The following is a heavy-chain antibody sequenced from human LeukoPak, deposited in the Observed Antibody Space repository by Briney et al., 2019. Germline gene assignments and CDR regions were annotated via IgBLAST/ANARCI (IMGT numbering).Heavy chain of an antibody. CDR3: AKGAYDYIEIAYFDY. Sequence: GGSLRLSCAPSGFTFSKSWMSWVRQAPGKGLEWVADINQDGNEKYYVDSVKGRFTISRDKSKSTLYLQMNSLRAEDTAVYYCAKGAYDYIEIAYFDYWGQGSLVTVSS. V-gene: IGHV3-7*03. J-gene: IGHJ4*02. D-gene: IGHD5-12*01. CDR1: GFTFSKSW. CDR2: INQDGNEK.